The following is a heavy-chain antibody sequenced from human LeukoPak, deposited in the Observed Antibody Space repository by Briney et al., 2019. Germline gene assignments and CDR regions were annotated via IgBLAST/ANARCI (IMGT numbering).Heavy chain of an antibody. CDR1: GGSISSYY. V-gene: IGHV4-59*01. Sequence: NPSETLSLTCTVSGGSISSYYWSWIRQPPGKGLDWIGYSYYSGSTNYNPSLKSRVTISVDTSKDQFSLRLSSVTAADTAVYYCARACYYDSSGYYFLDYWGQGTLVTVSS. J-gene: IGHJ4*02. CDR2: SYYSGST. CDR3: ARACYYDSSGYYFLDY. D-gene: IGHD3-22*01.